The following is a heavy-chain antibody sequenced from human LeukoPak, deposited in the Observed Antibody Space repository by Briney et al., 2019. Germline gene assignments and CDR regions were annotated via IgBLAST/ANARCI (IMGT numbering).Heavy chain of an antibody. D-gene: IGHD3-22*01. V-gene: IGHV3-48*03. CDR3: ARADSSGYYHPIN. Sequence: GGSLRLSCAASGFTFSSYEMNWVRQAPGKGLEWVSYISSSGSTIYYADSVRGRFTISRDNAKNSLYLQMNSLRAEDTAVHYCARADSSGYYHPINWGQGTLVTVSS. CDR1: GFTFSSYE. CDR2: ISSSGSTI. J-gene: IGHJ4*02.